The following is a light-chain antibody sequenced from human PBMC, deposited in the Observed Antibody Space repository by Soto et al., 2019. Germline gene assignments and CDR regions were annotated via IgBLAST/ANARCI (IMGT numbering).Light chain of an antibody. Sequence: SVLTQPASVSGSPGQSIAISCTGSSSDIAIYNYVSWFQQHPGKAPKLIIYEVSNRPSGISNRFSGSKSGNTASLTISGLQAEDEADYYCISYGGTSTRFVFGTGTKVTVL. V-gene: IGLV2-14*01. CDR2: EVS. CDR1: SSDIAIYNY. J-gene: IGLJ1*01. CDR3: ISYGGTSTRFV.